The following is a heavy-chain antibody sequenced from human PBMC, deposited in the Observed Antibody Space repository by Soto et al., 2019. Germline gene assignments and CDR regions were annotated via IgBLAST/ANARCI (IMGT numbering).Heavy chain of an antibody. CDR1: GFTFSSYG. Sequence: QVQLVESGGGVVQPGRSLRLSCAASGFTFSSYGMHWVRQAPGKGLEWVAVIWYDGSDKYYADSVKGRFTISRDNSKNTLYLQMNSLRAEDTAVYYCARGKYYYDSSGYYNPTYYGMDVWGQGTTVTVSS. CDR3: ARGKYYYDSSGYYNPTYYGMDV. CDR2: IWYDGSDK. V-gene: IGHV3-33*01. D-gene: IGHD3-22*01. J-gene: IGHJ6*02.